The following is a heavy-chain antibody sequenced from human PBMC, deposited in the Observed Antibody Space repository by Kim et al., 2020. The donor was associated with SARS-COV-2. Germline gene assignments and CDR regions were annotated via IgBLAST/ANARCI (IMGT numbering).Heavy chain of an antibody. Sequence: ANYAHKFKGRVTITADESTVTAYMEMSSLRPEDTALYYCARAGVAASGVDFWGQGTVVTVSS. CDR2: A. D-gene: IGHD6-19*01. V-gene: IGHV1-69*01. J-gene: IGHJ4*02. CDR3: ARAGVAASGVDF.